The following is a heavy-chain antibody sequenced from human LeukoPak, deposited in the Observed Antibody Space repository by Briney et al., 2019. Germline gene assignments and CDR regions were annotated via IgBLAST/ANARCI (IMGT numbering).Heavy chain of an antibody. CDR2: TQTSGTT. Sequence: PSETLSLTCTVSGGSISTYYWNWIRQPAGKGLEWIGRTQTSGTTNYNPSLKSRVTMSLDTSKNQFSLKLSSVTAADTAVYYCARTTGLTLWGQGTLVTVSS. V-gene: IGHV4-4*07. CDR1: GGSISTYY. CDR3: ARTTGLTL. J-gene: IGHJ4*02. D-gene: IGHD1-14*01.